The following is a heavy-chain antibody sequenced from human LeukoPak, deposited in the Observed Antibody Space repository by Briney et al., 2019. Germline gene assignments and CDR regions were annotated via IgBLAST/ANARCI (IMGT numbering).Heavy chain of an antibody. J-gene: IGHJ4*02. V-gene: IGHV3-7*05. CDR2: IKQDASEK. CDR1: GFTFSNYW. D-gene: IGHD4-23*01. Sequence: GGSLRLSCAASGFTFSNYWMSWVRQALGKGLEGVANIKQDASEKYYVDSVKGRFTIFRDNAKNSLYLQMNSLRAEDTAVYYCARYDYGGNFDYWGQGTLVTVSS. CDR3: ARYDYGGNFDY.